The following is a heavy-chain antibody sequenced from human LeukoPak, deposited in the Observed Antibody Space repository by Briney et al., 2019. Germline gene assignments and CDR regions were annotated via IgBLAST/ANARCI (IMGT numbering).Heavy chain of an antibody. Sequence: KPSETLSLTCTVSGGSISSYYWSWIRQPAGKGLEWIGRIYTSGSTNYNPSLKSRVTMSVDTSKNQFSLKLSSVTAADTAVYYCARDANYDFWSGYYSWFDPWGQGTLVTVSS. CDR2: IYTSGST. J-gene: IGHJ5*02. V-gene: IGHV4-4*07. CDR3: ARDANYDFWSGYYSWFDP. CDR1: GGSISSYY. D-gene: IGHD3-3*01.